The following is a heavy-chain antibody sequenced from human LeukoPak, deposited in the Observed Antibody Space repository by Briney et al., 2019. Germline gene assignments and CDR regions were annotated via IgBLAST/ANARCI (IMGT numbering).Heavy chain of an antibody. CDR2: IYHSGST. D-gene: IGHD4-17*01. V-gene: IGHV4-38-2*02. CDR3: ARALTTVTPIGYYFDQ. CDR1: GYSISSGYY. Sequence: SETLSLTCTVSGYSISSGYYWGWIRQPPGKGLEWIGSIYHSGSTYYNPSLKSRFTISVGTSKNQFSLKLRSVTAADTAFYYCARALTTVTPIGYYFDQWGQGTLVTVSS. J-gene: IGHJ4*02.